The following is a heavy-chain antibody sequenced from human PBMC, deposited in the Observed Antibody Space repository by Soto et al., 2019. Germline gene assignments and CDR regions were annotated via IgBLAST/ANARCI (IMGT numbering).Heavy chain of an antibody. CDR3: TTGKHGSGSYPYYYYYGMDV. CDR1: GFTFSNAW. CDR2: IKSKTDGGTT. Sequence: GGSLRLSCAASGFTFSNAWMNWVRQAPGKGLEWVGRIKSKTDGGTTDYAAPVKGRFTISRDDSKNTLYLQMNSLKTEDTAVYYCTTGKHGSGSYPYYYYYGMDVWGQGTTVTVSS. D-gene: IGHD3-10*01. J-gene: IGHJ6*02. V-gene: IGHV3-15*07.